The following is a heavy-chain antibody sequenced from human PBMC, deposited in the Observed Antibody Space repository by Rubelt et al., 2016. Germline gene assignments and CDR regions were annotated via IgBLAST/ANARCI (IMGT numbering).Heavy chain of an antibody. CDR1: GYTFTGYY. J-gene: IGHJ3*02. Sequence: QVQLVQSGAEVKKPGASVKVSCKASGYTFTGYYMHWVRQAPGQGLEWMGWINTNSGGTNYAQKFQGWVTMTTDTSISTAYLELSRLRSDDTAVYYCARNNIIRGNDAFDIWGQGTTVTVSS. CDR3: ARNNIIRGNDAFDI. D-gene: IGHD1/OR15-1a*01. V-gene: IGHV1-2*04. CDR2: INTNSGGT.